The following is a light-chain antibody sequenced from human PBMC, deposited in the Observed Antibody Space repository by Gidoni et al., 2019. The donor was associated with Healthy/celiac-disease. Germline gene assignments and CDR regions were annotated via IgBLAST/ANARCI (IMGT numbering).Light chain of an antibody. V-gene: IGLV3-19*01. Sequence: SSELTQDPAVSVALGQTVRITFQGDSLRSYYASWYQQKPGQAPLLVIYGKNNRPSGIPDRFSGSSSGNTAALTSTGAKAEDEADYYCNSRDSSGNHYVFGTGNKVTVL. J-gene: IGLJ1*01. CDR1: SLRSYY. CDR3: NSRDSSGNHYV. CDR2: GKN.